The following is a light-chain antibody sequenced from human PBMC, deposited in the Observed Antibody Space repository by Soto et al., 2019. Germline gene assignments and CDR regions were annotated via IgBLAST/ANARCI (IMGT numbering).Light chain of an antibody. CDR1: QSVSSSY. Sequence: EIGFSQSPCTLSLSPGERATLSCRASQSVSSSYLAWYQQKPGQAPRLLIYGASSRATGIPDRFSGSGSGTDFTLTISRLEPEDFAVYYCQQYGSSPFITFGQGTRLEIK. CDR2: GAS. V-gene: IGKV3-20*01. CDR3: QQYGSSPFIT. J-gene: IGKJ5*01.